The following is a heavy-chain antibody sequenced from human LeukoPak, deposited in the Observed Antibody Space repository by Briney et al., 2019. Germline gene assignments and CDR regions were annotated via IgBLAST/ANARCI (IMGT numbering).Heavy chain of an antibody. CDR3: AKISGGKQLWLHRYYFDY. D-gene: IGHD5-18*01. CDR2: SGGST. J-gene: IGHJ4*02. Sequence: SGGSTYYADSVKGRFTISRDNSKNTLYLQMNSLRAEDTAVYYCAKISGGKQLWLHRYYFDYWGQGTLVTVSS. V-gene: IGHV3-23*01.